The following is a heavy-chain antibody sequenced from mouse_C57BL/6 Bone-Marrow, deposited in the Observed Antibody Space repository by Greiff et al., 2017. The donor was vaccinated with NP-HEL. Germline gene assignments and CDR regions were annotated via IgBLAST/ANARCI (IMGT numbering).Heavy chain of an antibody. D-gene: IGHD1-1*01. J-gene: IGHJ3*01. Sequence: VQLQESGAELARPGASVKLSCKASGYTFTSYGISWVKQRTGQGLEWIGEIYPRSGNTYYTEKFKGKATLTADKSSSTAYMELRSLTSEDSAVDFCARSGYYGSRFAYWGQGTLVTVSA. CDR3: ARSGYYGSRFAY. CDR2: IYPRSGNT. CDR1: GYTFTSYG. V-gene: IGHV1-81*01.